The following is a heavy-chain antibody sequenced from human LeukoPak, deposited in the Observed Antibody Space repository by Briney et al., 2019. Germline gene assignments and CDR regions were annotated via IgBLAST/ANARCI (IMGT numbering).Heavy chain of an antibody. V-gene: IGHV3-7*01. J-gene: IGHJ6*03. CDR3: ARDDPLGYYYMDV. CDR2: IKQDGSEK. Sequence: GGSLRLSCAASGFTFSSYWMSWVRQAPGKGLEWVANIKQDGSEKYYVDSVKGRFTISRDNAKNSLYLQMNSLRAEDTAVYYCARDDPLGYYYMDVWGKGTTVTVSS. CDR1: GFTFSSYW.